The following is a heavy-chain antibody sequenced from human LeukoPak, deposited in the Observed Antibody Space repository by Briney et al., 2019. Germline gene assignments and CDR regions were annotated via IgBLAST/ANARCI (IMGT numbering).Heavy chain of an antibody. CDR1: GFTFSNAW. D-gene: IGHD1-26*01. CDR3: ARSGRYYYYGMDV. CDR2: INSDGSST. V-gene: IGHV3-74*01. Sequence: GGSLRLSCAASGFTFSNAWMSWVRQAPGKGLVWVSRINSDGSSTSYADSVKGRFTISRDNAKNTLYLQMNSLRAEDTAVYYCARSGRYYYYGMDVWGQGTTVTVSS. J-gene: IGHJ6*02.